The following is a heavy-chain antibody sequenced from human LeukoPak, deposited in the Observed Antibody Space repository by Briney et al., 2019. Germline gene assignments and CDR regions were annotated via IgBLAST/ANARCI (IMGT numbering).Heavy chain of an antibody. CDR3: AKTDDYGDYIRVGFDY. D-gene: IGHD4-17*01. J-gene: IGHJ4*02. V-gene: IGHV3-23*01. CDR2: ISGSGGST. Sequence: PGGSLRLSCAASGFTVSSNYMSWVRQAPGKGLEWVSAISGSGGSTYYADSVKGRFTISRDNSKNTLYLQMNSLRAEDTAVYYCAKTDDYGDYIRVGFDYWGQGTLVTVSS. CDR1: GFTVSSNY.